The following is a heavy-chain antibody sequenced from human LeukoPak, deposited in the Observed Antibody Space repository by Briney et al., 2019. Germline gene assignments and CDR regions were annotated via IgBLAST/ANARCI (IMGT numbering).Heavy chain of an antibody. D-gene: IGHD3-10*01. CDR3: AKGSRGSRSYYFDF. Sequence: GGSLRLSCAASGFSFDNYAMSWVRQAPGKGLEWISAITYSGDDSYHADSVKGRFTISRDNSKNTLNLQMNSLRVEDSAVYYCAKGSRGSRSYYFDFWGQGTLVTVSS. V-gene: IGHV3-23*01. CDR1: GFSFDNYA. CDR2: ITYSGDDS. J-gene: IGHJ4*02.